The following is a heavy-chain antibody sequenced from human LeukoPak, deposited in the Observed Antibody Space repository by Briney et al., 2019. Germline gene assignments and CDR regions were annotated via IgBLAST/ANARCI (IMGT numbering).Heavy chain of an antibody. Sequence: GGSLRLSCAASGFTFSSYEMNWVRQAPGKGLEWVSHISSSGNSKYYADSVKGRFTISRDNAQNSLYLQMTSLRAEDTSVYFCARVKYYGSGSGSTPSLDYWGQGTLVTVSS. J-gene: IGHJ4*02. CDR3: ARVKYYGSGSGSTPSLDY. CDR1: GFTFSSYE. CDR2: ISSSGNSK. D-gene: IGHD3-10*01. V-gene: IGHV3-48*03.